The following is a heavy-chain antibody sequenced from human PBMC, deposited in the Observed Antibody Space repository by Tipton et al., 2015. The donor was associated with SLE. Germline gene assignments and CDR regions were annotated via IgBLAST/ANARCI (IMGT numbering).Heavy chain of an antibody. CDR3: AREEDSGSIRGFEY. V-gene: IGHV4-4*07. CDR2: IYTSGST. Sequence: TLSLTCTASGGSISSYYWSWIRQPAGKGLECIGRIYTSGSTNYNPSLKSRVTMSVDTSKNQFSLKLSSVTAADTAVYYCAREEDSGSIRGFEYWGQGTLVTVSS. D-gene: IGHD1-26*01. CDR1: GGSISSYY. J-gene: IGHJ4*02.